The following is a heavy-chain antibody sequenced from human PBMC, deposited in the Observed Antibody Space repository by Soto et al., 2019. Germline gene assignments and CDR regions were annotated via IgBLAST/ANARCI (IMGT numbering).Heavy chain of an antibody. CDR2: IWYDGSNK. D-gene: IGHD4-17*01. J-gene: IGHJ6*02. CDR1: GFTFSSYG. Sequence: QVQLVESGGGVVQPGRSLRLSCAASGFTFSSYGMHWVRQAPGKGLEWVAVIWYDGSNKYYADSVKGRFTISRDNSKNTLYLQMNSLRAEDTAVYYCARDRDVNYGDYAPRGMDVWGQGTTVTVSS. V-gene: IGHV3-33*01. CDR3: ARDRDVNYGDYAPRGMDV.